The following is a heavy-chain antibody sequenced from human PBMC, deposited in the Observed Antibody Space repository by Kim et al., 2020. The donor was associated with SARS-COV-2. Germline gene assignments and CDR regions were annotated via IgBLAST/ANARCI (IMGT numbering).Heavy chain of an antibody. D-gene: IGHD3-10*01. V-gene: IGHV3-33*05. Sequence: GGSLRLSCAASGFTFSSYGMHWVRQAPGKGLEWVAVISYDGSNKYYADSVKGRFTISRDNSKNTLYLQMNSLRAEDTAVYYCARDRWFGEFVGNYYYYYGMDVWGQGTTVTVSS. CDR2: ISYDGSNK. J-gene: IGHJ6*02. CDR3: ARDRWFGEFVGNYYYYYGMDV. CDR1: GFTFSSYG.